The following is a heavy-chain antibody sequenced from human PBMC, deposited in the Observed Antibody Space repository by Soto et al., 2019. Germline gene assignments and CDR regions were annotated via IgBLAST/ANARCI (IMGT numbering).Heavy chain of an antibody. V-gene: IGHV3-33*01. CDR1: GFTFSSYG. D-gene: IGHD6-13*01. J-gene: IGHJ6*02. CDR2: IWYDGSNK. Sequence: QVQLVESGGGVVQPGRSLRLSCAASGFTFSSYGMHWVRQAPGKGLEWVAVIWYDGSNKYYADSVKGRFTISRDNSKNTRYLKMNGLRDDDTSVYYCARFRIAEAGTDNAPCDYYSYGMDYWGQGTTVTVSS. CDR3: ARFRIAEAGTDNAPCDYYSYGMDY.